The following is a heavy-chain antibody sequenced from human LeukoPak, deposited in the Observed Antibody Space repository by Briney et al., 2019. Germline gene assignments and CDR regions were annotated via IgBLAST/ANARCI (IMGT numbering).Heavy chain of an antibody. CDR3: AKDHCTNGVCYFFDY. J-gene: IGHJ4*02. D-gene: IGHD2-8*01. V-gene: IGHV3-66*01. Sequence: PGGSLRLSCAASGFTVSSNYISWVRQTPGKGLEWVSVIYSGGSTYYADSVKGRFTIPRDNSKNTLYLQMNSLRAEDTAVYYCAKDHCTNGVCYFFDYWGQGTLVTVSS. CDR2: IYSGGST. CDR1: GFTVSSNY.